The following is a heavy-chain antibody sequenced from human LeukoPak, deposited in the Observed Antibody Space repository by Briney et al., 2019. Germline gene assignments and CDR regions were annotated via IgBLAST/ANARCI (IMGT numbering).Heavy chain of an antibody. J-gene: IGHJ5*02. D-gene: IGHD4-23*01. V-gene: IGHV1-46*01. Sequence: ASVRVSCRASVYTFTSSYMHWVRQAPGQELEWMGVITPSSGSTTYAQKFQGRVTMTRDTSTSTVYMELSSLTSEDTAVYFCSRRSGGNSGFDPWGQGTLVTVSS. CDR3: SRRSGGNSGFDP. CDR1: VYTFTSSY. CDR2: ITPSSGST.